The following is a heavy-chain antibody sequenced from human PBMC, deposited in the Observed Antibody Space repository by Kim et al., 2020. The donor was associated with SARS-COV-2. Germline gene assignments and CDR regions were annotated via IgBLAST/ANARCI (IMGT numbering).Heavy chain of an antibody. CDR3: ARDRRDSPAHYYGSGSSHTEEQQYYFDY. Sequence: ASVKVSCKASGYTFTSYGISWVRQAPGQGLEWMGWISAYNGNTNYAQKLQGRVTMTTDTSTSTAYMELRSLRSDDTAVYYCARDRRDSPAHYYGSGSSHTEEQQYYFDYWGQGTLVTVSS. CDR2: ISAYNGNT. V-gene: IGHV1-18*01. J-gene: IGHJ4*02. D-gene: IGHD3-10*01. CDR1: GYTFTSYG.